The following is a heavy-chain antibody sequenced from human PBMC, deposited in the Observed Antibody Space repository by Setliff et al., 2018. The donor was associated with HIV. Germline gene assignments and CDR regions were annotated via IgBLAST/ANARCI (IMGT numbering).Heavy chain of an antibody. CDR1: GGSISSSSYY. D-gene: IGHD2-8*01. CDR3: ARDQRYCTNALCPEALDV. J-gene: IGHJ6*04. Sequence: LSLTCTVSGGSISSSSYYWGWIRQPPGKGLEWIGSIYYSGSAYYSPSLKSRVTISVDTSKNQFSLKLSSVTAADTAVYYCARDQRYCTNALCPEALDVWGKGTTVTVSS. V-gene: IGHV4-39*02. CDR2: IYYSGSA.